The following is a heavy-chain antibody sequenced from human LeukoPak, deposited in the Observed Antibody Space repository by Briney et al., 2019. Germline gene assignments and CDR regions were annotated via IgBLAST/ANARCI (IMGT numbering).Heavy chain of an antibody. CDR1: GYTFTSYD. CDR2: MNPNSGNT. D-gene: IGHD6-19*01. CDR3: ARGKKGSGWYGGAVY. V-gene: IGHV1-8*01. J-gene: IGHJ4*02. Sequence: ASVKVSCKASGYTFTSYDINWVRQATGQGLEWMGWMNPNSGNTGYAQKFQGRVTMTRNTSISTAYMELSSLRSEVTAVYYCARGKKGSGWYGGAVYWGQGTLVTVSS.